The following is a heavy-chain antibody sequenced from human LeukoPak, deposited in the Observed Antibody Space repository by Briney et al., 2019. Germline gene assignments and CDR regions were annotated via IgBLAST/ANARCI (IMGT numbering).Heavy chain of an antibody. CDR2: ISVTGSSA. D-gene: IGHD6-19*01. V-gene: IGHV3-23*01. CDR1: AFTYSSYA. CDR3: AKDRESTGWSDY. J-gene: IGHJ4*02. Sequence: PAGSLRLSCAASAFTYSSYAMTWVRQAPGRGLEWVSSISVTGSSAYHADSGKGRFTISRDNSMNTVDLQMNSLRADDTAVYYCAKDRESTGWSDYWGQGTLVTVSS.